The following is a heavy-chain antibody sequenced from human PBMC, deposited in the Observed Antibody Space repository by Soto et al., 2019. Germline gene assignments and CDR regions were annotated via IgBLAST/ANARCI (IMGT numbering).Heavy chain of an antibody. CDR3: ARAYGDSYFDY. D-gene: IGHD4-17*01. CDR1: GGSISSYC. V-gene: IGHV4-59*01. CDR2: IYSSGST. J-gene: IGHJ4*02. Sequence: QVQLQESGPGRVKPSETLSLICSFSGGSISSYCWSWIRQPPGKGLEWIGCIYSSGSTNYNTSLKSRVTMSADTSKNQFSLKVSSVTAADTAVYFCARAYGDSYFDYWGQGTLVTVSS.